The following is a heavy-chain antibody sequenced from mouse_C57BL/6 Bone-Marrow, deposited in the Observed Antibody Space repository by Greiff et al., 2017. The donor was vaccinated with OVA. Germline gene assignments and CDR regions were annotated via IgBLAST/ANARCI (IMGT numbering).Heavy chain of an antibody. J-gene: IGHJ3*01. V-gene: IGHV5-9-1*02. D-gene: IGHD1-1*01. CDR3: TRDYYGSSYTWFAY. CDR1: GFTFSSYA. CDR2: ISSGGDYI. Sequence: EVHLVESGEGLVKPGGSLKLSCAASGFTFSSYAMSWVRQTPEKRLEWVAYISSGGDYIYYADTAKGRFTISRDNARNTLYLQMSSLKSEDTAMYYCTRDYYGSSYTWFAYWGQGTLVTVSA.